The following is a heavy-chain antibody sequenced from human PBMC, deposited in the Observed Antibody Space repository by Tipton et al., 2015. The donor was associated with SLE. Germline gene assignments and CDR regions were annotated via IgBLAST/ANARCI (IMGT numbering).Heavy chain of an antibody. D-gene: IGHD3-9*01. CDR2: ISSSGNYI. V-gene: IGHV3-21*01. CDR3: ARVPVTGYWYFDL. Sequence: SLRLSCVASGFTFRSYYMKWVRQGPGKGLEWVASISSSGNYIFYGDSVKGRFTISRDNAKNSLYLQMNSLRAEDTAIYYCARVPVTGYWYFDLWGRGTLVTVSS. J-gene: IGHJ2*01. CDR1: GFTFRSYY.